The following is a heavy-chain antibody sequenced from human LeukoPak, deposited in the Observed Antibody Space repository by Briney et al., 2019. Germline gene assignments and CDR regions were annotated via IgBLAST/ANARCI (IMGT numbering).Heavy chain of an antibody. CDR1: GGSISSYY. D-gene: IGHD5-18*01. Sequence: SETLSLTCTVSGGSISSYYWSWIRQPPGKGLEWIGYIYYSGSTNYNPSLKSRVTISVDTSKNQFSLRLTSVTAADTAVYYCARHDYGYSYYFDYWGQGTLVTVSP. J-gene: IGHJ4*02. CDR3: ARHDYGYSYYFDY. V-gene: IGHV4-59*08. CDR2: IYYSGST.